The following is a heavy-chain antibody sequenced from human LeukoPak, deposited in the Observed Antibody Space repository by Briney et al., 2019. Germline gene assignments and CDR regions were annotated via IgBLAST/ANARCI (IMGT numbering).Heavy chain of an antibody. V-gene: IGHV4-61*02. CDR3: AREDTGALFDS. Sequence: SETLSLTCTVSGGSVTSGSYYWTWIRQPAGKGLEWIGRIYTAGSTNYNPSLKSRVTMSLDTSKNHFSLNLTFLTAADTAIYYCAREDTGALFDSWGQGTLVTVSS. CDR1: GGSVTSGSYY. CDR2: IYTAGST. J-gene: IGHJ4*02.